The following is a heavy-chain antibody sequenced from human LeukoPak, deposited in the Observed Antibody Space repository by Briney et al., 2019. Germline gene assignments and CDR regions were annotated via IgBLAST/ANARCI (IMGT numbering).Heavy chain of an antibody. Sequence: GRSLRLSCAAPGFTFSSYAIHWVRQAPGKGLEWVGIISYDGSNTFYIDSVKGRFTISRDNSRNTVYLQMNSLRAEDTAVYYCAKVHLTYKYDSSGYGFQDYWGQGTLVTVSS. CDR1: GFTFSSYA. CDR2: ISYDGSNT. J-gene: IGHJ4*02. CDR3: AKVHLTYKYDSSGYGFQDY. D-gene: IGHD3-22*01. V-gene: IGHV3-30*18.